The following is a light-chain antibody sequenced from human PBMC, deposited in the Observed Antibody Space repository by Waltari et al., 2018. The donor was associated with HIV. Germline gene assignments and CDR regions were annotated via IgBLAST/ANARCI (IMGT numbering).Light chain of an antibody. CDR2: GAI. CDR1: QSVSNSY. CDR3: QQYGSSPIT. J-gene: IGKJ4*01. V-gene: IGKV3-20*01. Sequence: EVVLTQSPGTLSLSPGERATFSCRASQSVSNSYLAWYQQKPGPAPRLLMYGAINRAAGTPDRFIGSASGSGTDFTLTISRLEPEDFAVYHCQQYGSSPITFGGGTKVEIK.